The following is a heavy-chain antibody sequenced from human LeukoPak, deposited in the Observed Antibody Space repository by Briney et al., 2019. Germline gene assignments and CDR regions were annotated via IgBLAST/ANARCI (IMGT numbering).Heavy chain of an antibody. CDR1: GFTFSSSG. CDR3: VKDRWYGDYEV. J-gene: IGHJ3*01. CDR2: ISSNGGST. V-gene: IGHV3-64D*06. D-gene: IGHD4-17*01. Sequence: GGSLRLSCAASGFTFSSSGMHWVRQAPGKGLEYVSAISSNGGSTYYADSVKGRFTISRDNSKNTLYLQMSSLRAEDTAVYYCVKDRWYGDYEVWGQGTMVTVSS.